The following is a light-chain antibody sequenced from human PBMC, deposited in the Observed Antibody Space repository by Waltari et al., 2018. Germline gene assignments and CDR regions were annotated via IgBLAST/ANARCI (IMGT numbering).Light chain of an antibody. CDR3: QQYYSYPPT. J-gene: IGKJ4*01. CDR1: QGISCF. Sequence: AIRMTQSPSSISASTGDRVTISCRASQGISCFLAWYQQKPGKAPKLLIYAASTLQSGVPSRFSGSGSGTDFTLTISCLQSEDFASYYCQQYYSYPPTFGGGTKVEIK. CDR2: AAS. V-gene: IGKV1-8*01.